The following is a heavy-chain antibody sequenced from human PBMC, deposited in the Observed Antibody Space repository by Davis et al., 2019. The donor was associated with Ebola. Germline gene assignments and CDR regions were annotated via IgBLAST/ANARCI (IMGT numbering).Heavy chain of an antibody. V-gene: IGHV3-23*01. D-gene: IGHD3-16*01. CDR2: VSDNGGNT. Sequence: GESLKISCAASGFTFSSYAMSWVRQAPGKGLEWVSSVSDNGGNTYYADSGKGRFTISRDNSKNTLYLQMISLRVEDTAVYYYAKTRLEIMALDYWGQGTLVTVSS. J-gene: IGHJ4*02. CDR3: AKTRLEIMALDY. CDR1: GFTFSSYA.